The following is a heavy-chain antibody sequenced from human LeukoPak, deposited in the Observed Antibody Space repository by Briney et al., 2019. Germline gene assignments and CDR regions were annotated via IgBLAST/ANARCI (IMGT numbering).Heavy chain of an antibody. V-gene: IGHV4-39*07. D-gene: IGHD2-15*01. CDR2: IYHSGST. CDR1: GGSISSSSYY. Sequence: SETLSLTCTVSGGSISSSSYYWGWIRQPPGKGLEWIGEIYHSGSTNYNPSLKSRVTISVDKSKNQFSLKLSSVTAADTAVYYCARGIVVVVASFGYYYYMDVWGKGTTVTVSS. CDR3: ARGIVVVVASFGYYYYMDV. J-gene: IGHJ6*03.